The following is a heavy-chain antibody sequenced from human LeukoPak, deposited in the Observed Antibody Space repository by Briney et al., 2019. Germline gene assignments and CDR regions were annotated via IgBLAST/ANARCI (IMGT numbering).Heavy chain of an antibody. J-gene: IGHJ4*02. CDR3: AKDGGKGNVFDC. V-gene: IGHV3-23*01. Sequence: GGSLRLSCAASGFTFSTYAMTWVRQAPGQGLEWVSGINSNGDEIYYADSVRGRFTISRDNSNTALYLHMDSLRAEDTAVYYCAKDGGKGNVFDCWGQGTLVTVSS. D-gene: IGHD1-1*01. CDR2: INSNGDEI. CDR1: GFTFSTYA.